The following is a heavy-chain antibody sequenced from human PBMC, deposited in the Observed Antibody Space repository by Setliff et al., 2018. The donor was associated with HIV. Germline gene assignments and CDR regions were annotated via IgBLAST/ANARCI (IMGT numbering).Heavy chain of an antibody. V-gene: IGHV1-69*10. Sequence: GASVKVSCKASGGTFTNYIYSWVRQAPGQGLEWMGGIIPISDMTHYAQHFQGRVTITADTATSTAYMELTSLRSDDTAVYYCATYHYYDSSAYYVDLYYLDYWGQGTLVTVSS. CDR1: GGTFTNYI. CDR3: ATYHYYDSSAYYVDLYYLDY. CDR2: IIPISDMT. J-gene: IGHJ4*02. D-gene: IGHD3-22*01.